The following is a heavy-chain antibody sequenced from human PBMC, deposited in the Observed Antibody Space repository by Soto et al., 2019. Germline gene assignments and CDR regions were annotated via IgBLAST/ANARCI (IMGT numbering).Heavy chain of an antibody. V-gene: IGHV3-23*01. Sequence: PGGSLRLSCAASGFTFSNYAMTGVRQGPGKGLEWVSAISGSGGSAYYADSVKGRFTISRDNSKNTLYLQMNSLRADDSGVYYCAKDPYSGVLVPVAIGFDPWGPGTLVTVSS. D-gene: IGHD2-2*01. CDR2: ISGSGGSA. J-gene: IGHJ5*02. CDR3: AKDPYSGVLVPVAIGFDP. CDR1: GFTFSNYA.